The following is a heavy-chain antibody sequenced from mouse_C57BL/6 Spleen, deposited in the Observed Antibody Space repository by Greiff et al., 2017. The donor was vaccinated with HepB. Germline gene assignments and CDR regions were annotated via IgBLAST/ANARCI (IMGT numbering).Heavy chain of an antibody. D-gene: IGHD2-10*01. J-gene: IGHJ4*01. CDR1: GYSFTGYY. V-gene: IGHV1-42*01. CDR3: ARKSYYAIDYYAMDY. Sequence: EVMLVESGPELVKPGASVKISCKASGYSFTGYYMNWVKQSPEKSLEWIGEINPSTGGTTYNQKFKAKATLTVDKSSSTAYMQLKSLTSEDSAVYYCARKSYYAIDYYAMDYWGQGTSVTVSS. CDR2: INPSTGGT.